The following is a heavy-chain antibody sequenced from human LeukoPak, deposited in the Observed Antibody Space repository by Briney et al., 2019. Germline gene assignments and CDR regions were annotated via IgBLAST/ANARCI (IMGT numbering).Heavy chain of an antibody. J-gene: IGHJ4*02. D-gene: IGHD6-19*01. Sequence: GGSLRLSCAASGFTFSSYSMNWVRQPPGKGLEWVSSISSSSSYIYYADSVKGRFTISRDNAKNSLYLQMNSLRAEDTAVYYCARVPSSGWFPLDYWGQGTLVTVSS. CDR3: ARVPSSGWFPLDY. CDR2: ISSSSSYI. V-gene: IGHV3-21*01. CDR1: GFTFSSYS.